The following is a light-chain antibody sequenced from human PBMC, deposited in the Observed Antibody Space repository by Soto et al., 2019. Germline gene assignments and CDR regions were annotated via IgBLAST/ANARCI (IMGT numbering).Light chain of an antibody. Sequence: EIVMTQSPATLSVSPGERATLSCRASQSVSSNLAWYQQKPGQAPRLLIYGASSRATGIPDRFSGSGSGTDFTLTIRGLEPEDFAVYYCQQYGSSPLTFGGGTKVDIK. J-gene: IGKJ4*01. CDR3: QQYGSSPLT. CDR2: GAS. V-gene: IGKV3-20*01. CDR1: QSVSSN.